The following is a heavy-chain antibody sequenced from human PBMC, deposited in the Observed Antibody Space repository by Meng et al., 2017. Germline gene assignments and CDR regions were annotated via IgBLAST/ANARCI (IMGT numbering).Heavy chain of an antibody. Sequence: QGQRGQFGAEVKKPGASVKVSCKASGYTFTSYGISWVRQAPGQGLEWMGWISAYNGNTNYAQKLQGRVTMTTDTSTSTAYMELRSLRSDDTAVYYCARDLADYYDSSGYHYGFDYWGQGTLVTVSS. J-gene: IGHJ4*02. CDR2: ISAYNGNT. D-gene: IGHD3-22*01. CDR3: ARDLADYYDSSGYHYGFDY. V-gene: IGHV1-18*01. CDR1: GYTFTSYG.